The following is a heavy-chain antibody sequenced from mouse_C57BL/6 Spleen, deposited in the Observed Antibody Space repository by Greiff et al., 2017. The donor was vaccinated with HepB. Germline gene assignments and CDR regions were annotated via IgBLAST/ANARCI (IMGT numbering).Heavy chain of an antibody. D-gene: IGHD2-5*01. CDR1: GYTFTDYE. J-gene: IGHJ4*01. CDR2: IDPETGGT. Sequence: QVQLKQSGAELVRPGASVTLSCKASGYTFTDYEMHWVKQTPVHGLEWIGAIDPETGGTAYNQKFKGKAILTADKSSSTAYMELRSLTSEDSAVYYCTRRNSNYGGANYYAMDYWGQGTSVTVSS. V-gene: IGHV1-15*01. CDR3: TRRNSNYGGANYYAMDY.